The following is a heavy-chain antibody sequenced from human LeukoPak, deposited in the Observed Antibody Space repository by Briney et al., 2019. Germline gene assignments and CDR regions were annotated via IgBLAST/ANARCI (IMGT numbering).Heavy chain of an antibody. J-gene: IGHJ4*02. CDR1: GFTFSSYG. CDR2: ISYDGSNK. V-gene: IGHV3-30*03. CDR3: ARGPISGYDFWSGYLPHYFDY. D-gene: IGHD3-3*01. Sequence: PGGSLRLSCAASGFTFSSYGMHWVRQAPGKGLEWVAVISYDGSNKYYADSVKGRFTISRDNSKNTLYLQMNSLRAEDTAVYYCARGPISGYDFWSGYLPHYFDYWGQGTLVTVSS.